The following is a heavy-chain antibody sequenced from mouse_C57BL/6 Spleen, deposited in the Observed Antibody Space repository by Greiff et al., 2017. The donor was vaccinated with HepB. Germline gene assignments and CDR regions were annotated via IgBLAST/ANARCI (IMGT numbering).Heavy chain of an antibody. D-gene: IGHD1-1*01. V-gene: IGHV1-69*01. CDR1: GYTFTSYW. Sequence: QVQLQQPGAELVMPGASVKLSCKASGYTFTSYWMHWVKQRPGQGLEWIGEIDPSDSYTNYNQKFKGKSTLTVDKSSSTAYMQLSSLTSEDSAVYYCARSGGSSYSWFAYWGQGTLVTVSA. J-gene: IGHJ3*01. CDR2: IDPSDSYT. CDR3: ARSGGSSYSWFAY.